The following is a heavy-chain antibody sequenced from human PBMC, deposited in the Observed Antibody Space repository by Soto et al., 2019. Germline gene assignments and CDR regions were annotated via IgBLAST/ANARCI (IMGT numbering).Heavy chain of an antibody. D-gene: IGHD2-15*01. J-gene: IGHJ6*03. V-gene: IGHV3-33*01. CDR1: GFTFSSYG. CDR3: ARGGIVVEVADTPAHMDV. CDR2: IWYDGSNK. Sequence: GGSLRLSCAASGFTFSSYGMHWVRQAPGKGLEWVAVIWYDGSNKYYADSVKGRFTISRDNSKNTLYLQMNSLRAEDTAVYYCARGGIVVEVADTPAHMDVWGKGTTVTVSS.